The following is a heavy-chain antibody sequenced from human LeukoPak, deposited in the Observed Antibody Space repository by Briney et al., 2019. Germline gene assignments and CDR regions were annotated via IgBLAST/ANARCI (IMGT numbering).Heavy chain of an antibody. CDR1: GYRFANYW. Sequence: GESLKISCKGSGYRFANYWIGWVRQMPGKGPEWMGIIYPGDSDSRSSPSFEGQVTISADRYITTAYLQWSSLKASDTAMYYCAIGGDSSTSCYRCFNYWGQGTLVSVSS. CDR3: AIGGDSSTSCYRCFNY. D-gene: IGHD2-2*01. CDR2: IYPGDSDS. J-gene: IGHJ4*02. V-gene: IGHV5-51*01.